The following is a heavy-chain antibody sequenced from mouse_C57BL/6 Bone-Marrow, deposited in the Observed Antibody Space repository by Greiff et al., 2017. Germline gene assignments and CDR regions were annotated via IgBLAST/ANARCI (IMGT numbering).Heavy chain of an antibody. Sequence: QVQLQQPGAELVKPGASVKMSCKASGYTFTSYWITWVKQRPGQGLEWIGDMYPGRGSTKYNEKFKSKATRTVDTSSSTAYMQLSSLTSEDSAVYYCARSGWDFDYWGQGTTLTVSS. CDR3: ARSGWDFDY. D-gene: IGHD1-1*02. CDR2: MYPGRGST. J-gene: IGHJ2*01. CDR1: GYTFTSYW. V-gene: IGHV1-55*01.